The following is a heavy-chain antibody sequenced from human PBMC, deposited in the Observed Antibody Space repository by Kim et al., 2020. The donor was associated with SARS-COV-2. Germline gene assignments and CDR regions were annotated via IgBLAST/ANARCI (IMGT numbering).Heavy chain of an antibody. V-gene: IGHV4-39*07. CDR1: GGSISSSRYY. J-gene: IGHJ5*02. Sequence: SETLSLTCTVSGGSISSSRYYWGWIRQPPGKGLEWIGMYTTGSTSYNPSLRSRVTISADTSKNQFSLNLTSVTAADTAVYYCARVAFCSGGSCYSNRFDPWGQGTLVTVSS. D-gene: IGHD2-15*01. CDR3: ARVAFCSGGSCYSNRFDP. CDR2: MYTTGST.